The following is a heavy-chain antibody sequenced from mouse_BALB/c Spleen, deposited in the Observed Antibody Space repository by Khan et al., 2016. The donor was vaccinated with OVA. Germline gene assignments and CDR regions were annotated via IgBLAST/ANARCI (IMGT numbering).Heavy chain of an antibody. CDR3: AKGGWSYYYALDY. CDR1: GFSLTDYD. Sequence: VHLVESGPGLVAPSQSLSITCTVSGFSLTDYDVSWIRQPPGKGLEWLGVIWGGGSTYYNSALKSRLSISKDNSKSQVFLKMSSRQTDDTAMYYCAKGGWSYYYALDYWGQGTSVTVSS. J-gene: IGHJ4*01. V-gene: IGHV2-6-5*01. CDR2: IWGGGST.